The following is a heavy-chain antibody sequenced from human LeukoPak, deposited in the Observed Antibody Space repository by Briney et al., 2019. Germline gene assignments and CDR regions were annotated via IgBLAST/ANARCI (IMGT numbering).Heavy chain of an antibody. V-gene: IGHV3-7*01. J-gene: IGHJ6*02. CDR1: GFTFSSYW. CDR2: IKQDGSEK. D-gene: IGHD2-2*01. Sequence: GGSLRLSCAASGFTFSSYWMSWVRQAPGKGLEWVANIKQDGSEKYYVDSVKGRFTISRDNAKNSLYLQMNSLRAEDTAVYYCAREDTVVVPAATRDYYHYGMDVWGQETTVTVSS. CDR3: AREDTVVVPAATRDYYHYGMDV.